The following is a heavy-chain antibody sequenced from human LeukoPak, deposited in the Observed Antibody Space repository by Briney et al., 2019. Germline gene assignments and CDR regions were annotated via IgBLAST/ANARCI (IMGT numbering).Heavy chain of an antibody. Sequence: KPSETLSLTCAVYGGSFSGYYWSWIRQPPGKGLEWIGEINHSGSTNYNPSLKSRVTISVETSKNQFSLKLSSVTAADTAVYYCARHTVVVTATTAEYFQHWGQGTLVTVSS. V-gene: IGHV4-34*01. CDR2: INHSGST. CDR3: ARHTVVVTATTAEYFQH. CDR1: GGSFSGYY. D-gene: IGHD2-21*02. J-gene: IGHJ1*01.